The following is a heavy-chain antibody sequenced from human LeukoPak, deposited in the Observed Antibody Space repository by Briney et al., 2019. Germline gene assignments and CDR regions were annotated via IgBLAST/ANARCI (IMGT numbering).Heavy chain of an antibody. D-gene: IGHD6-13*01. Sequence: GGSLRLSCAASGFTFSSYAMHWVRQAPGKGLEWVVVISYDGSNKYYADSVKGRFTISRDNSKNTLYLQMNSLRAEDTAVYYCAGAAWGSWAGFDYWGQGTLVTVSS. V-gene: IGHV3-30-3*01. J-gene: IGHJ4*02. CDR3: AGAAWGSWAGFDY. CDR1: GFTFSSYA. CDR2: ISYDGSNK.